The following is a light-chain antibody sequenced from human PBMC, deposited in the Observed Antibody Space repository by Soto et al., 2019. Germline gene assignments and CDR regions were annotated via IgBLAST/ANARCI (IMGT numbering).Light chain of an antibody. CDR3: QQYGSSPPSST. CDR2: GAS. V-gene: IGKV3-20*01. CDR1: HRVSSGY. Sequence: IVWTHSPGTLCFSRGERATLSFRARHRVSSGYLAWYQQKPGQAPRLLIYGASNRATDIPDRFSGRGSGTDFTLTISRLEPEDFAVYYCQQYGSSPPSSTFGQGTRLEIK. J-gene: IGKJ5*01.